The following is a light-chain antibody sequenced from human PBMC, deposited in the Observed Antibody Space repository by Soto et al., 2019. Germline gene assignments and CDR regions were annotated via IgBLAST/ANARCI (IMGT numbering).Light chain of an antibody. CDR1: QSISNS. CDR2: TTS. CDR3: QQSYSTPPT. Sequence: DSQMTQSPSSLSASVGDRVTITCRASQSISNSLNWYQQKPGKAPDLLIYTTSSLQSGVPSRFSGSGSGTDFTLTISSLQPEDFATYYCQQSYSTPPTFGGGTNVEIK. V-gene: IGKV1-39*01. J-gene: IGKJ4*01.